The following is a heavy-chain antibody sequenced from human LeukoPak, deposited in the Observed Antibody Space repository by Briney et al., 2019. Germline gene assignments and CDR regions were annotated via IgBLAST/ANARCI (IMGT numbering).Heavy chain of an antibody. V-gene: IGHV1-69*04. CDR2: IIPILGIA. Sequence: GASVKVSCKASGGTFSSYAISWVRQAPGQGLEWMGRIIPILGIANYAQKFQGRVTITADKSTSTAYMELSSLRSEDTAVYYCARTIAAAGXNWFDPWGQGTLVTVSS. D-gene: IGHD6-13*01. J-gene: IGHJ5*02. CDR1: GGTFSSYA. CDR3: ARTIAAAGXNWFDP.